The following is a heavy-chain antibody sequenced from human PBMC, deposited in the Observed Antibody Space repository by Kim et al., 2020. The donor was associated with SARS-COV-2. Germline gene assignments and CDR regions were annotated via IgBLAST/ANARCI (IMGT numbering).Heavy chain of an antibody. D-gene: IGHD2-2*01. V-gene: IGHV4-39*01. CDR2: IYYSVST. CDR3: ARHSRIVVVPAAILA. J-gene: IGHJ4*02. CDR1: GGSISSSSYY. Sequence: SETLSLTCTVSGGSISSSSYYWGWIRQPPGKGLEWIGSIYYSVSTYYNPSLKSRVTISVDTSKNQFSLKLSSVTAADTAVYYCARHSRIVVVPAAILAWGQGTLVTVSS.